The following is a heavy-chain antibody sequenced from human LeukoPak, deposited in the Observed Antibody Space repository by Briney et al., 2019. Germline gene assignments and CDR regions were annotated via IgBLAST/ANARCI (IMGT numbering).Heavy chain of an antibody. CDR1: GGSTIDYC. D-gene: IGHD4-23*01. CDR2: ISHSGNT. CDR3: ARVRVVTQDFDY. Sequence: PSETLSLTCTVSGGSTIDYCWSWIRQPPGKGLEWIGFISHSGNTNYNPSLRSRVTISIDTSKSQFSLNLRYVIAADTAVYYCARVRVVTQDFDYWGQGTLVTVSP. J-gene: IGHJ4*02. V-gene: IGHV4-59*01.